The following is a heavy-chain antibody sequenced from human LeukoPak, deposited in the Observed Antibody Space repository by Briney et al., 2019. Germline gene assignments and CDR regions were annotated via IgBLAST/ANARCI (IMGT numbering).Heavy chain of an antibody. D-gene: IGHD2-2*02. Sequence: SETLSLTCAVYGGSFSGYYWSWIRQPPGKGLEWTGEINHSGSTNYNPSLKSRVTISVDTSKNQFSLKLSSVTAADTAVYYCAGIGYCSSTSCYKGAYYYYYMDVWGKGTTVTVSS. CDR1: GGSFSGYY. V-gene: IGHV4-34*01. J-gene: IGHJ6*03. CDR3: AGIGYCSSTSCYKGAYYYYYMDV. CDR2: INHSGST.